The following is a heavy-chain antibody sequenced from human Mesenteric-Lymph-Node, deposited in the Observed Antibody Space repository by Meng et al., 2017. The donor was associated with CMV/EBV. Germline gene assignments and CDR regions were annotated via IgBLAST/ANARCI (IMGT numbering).Heavy chain of an antibody. Sequence: GGSLRLSCLASELIFSNYWMTWVRQAPGKGLEWVSTIYSAVSSTYYADSVKGRFTISRDNSKNTLFLQMHSLRAEDTAIYYCAKDTRVGVWGAFDYWGQGTLVTVSS. D-gene: IGHD3-16*01. CDR1: ELIFSNYW. J-gene: IGHJ4*02. V-gene: IGHV3-23*03. CDR2: IYSAVSST. CDR3: AKDTRVGVWGAFDY.